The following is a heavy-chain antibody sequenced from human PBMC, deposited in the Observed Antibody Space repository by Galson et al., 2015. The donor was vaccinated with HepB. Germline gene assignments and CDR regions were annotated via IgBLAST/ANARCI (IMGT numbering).Heavy chain of an antibody. V-gene: IGHV1-18*04. D-gene: IGHD6-19*01. CDR1: GYTFTSYG. CDR2: ISAYNGNT. Sequence: SVKVSCKASGYTFTSYGISWVRQAPGQGLEWMGWISAYNGNTNYAQKLQGRVTMTTDTSTSTAYMELRSLRSDDTAVYYCARRNSSGWHKDAFDIWGQGTMVTVSS. J-gene: IGHJ3*02. CDR3: ARRNSSGWHKDAFDI.